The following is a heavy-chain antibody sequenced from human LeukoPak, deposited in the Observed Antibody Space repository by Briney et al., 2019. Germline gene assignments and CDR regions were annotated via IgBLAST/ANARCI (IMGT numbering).Heavy chain of an antibody. V-gene: IGHV4-59*01. D-gene: IGHD3-3*01. CDR2: IYYSGST. CDR3: ARARPLEYYDFWSGYYGGIGNNWFDP. CDR1: GGSISSYY. Sequence: SETLSLTCTVSGGSISSYYWSWIRQPPGKGLEWIGYIYYSGSTNYNPSLKSRVTISVDTSKNQFSLKLSSVTAADTAVYYCARARPLEYYDFWSGYYGGIGNNWFDPWGQGTLVTVSS. J-gene: IGHJ5*02.